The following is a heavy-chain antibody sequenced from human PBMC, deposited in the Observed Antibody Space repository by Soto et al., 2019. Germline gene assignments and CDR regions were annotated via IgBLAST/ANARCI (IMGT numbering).Heavy chain of an antibody. CDR2: MNPNSGNT. CDR1: GYTCTSYD. D-gene: IGHD4-17*01. Sequence: QVQLVQSGAEVKNPGASVNVSCKASGYTCTSYDINWVRQSTVQGLEWMGWMNPNSGNTGYAQKFKGRGTMTRNTSISTAYMELSSLRSEDTAVYYCARGFASTVTYDFDYWGQGTLVTASS. V-gene: IGHV1-8*01. CDR3: ARGFASTVTYDFDY. J-gene: IGHJ4*02.